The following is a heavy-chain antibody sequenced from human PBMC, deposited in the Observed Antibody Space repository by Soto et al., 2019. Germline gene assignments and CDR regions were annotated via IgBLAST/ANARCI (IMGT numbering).Heavy chain of an antibody. CDR1: GYTFTGYY. D-gene: IGHD2-15*01. CDR2: INPNSGGT. Sequence: ASVKVSCKASGYTFTGYYMHWVRQAPGQGLEWMGWINPNSGGTNYAQKFQGWVTMTRDTSISTAYMELSRLRSDDTAVYYCARCTVNCSGGSCHLVPDYGMDVWGQGTKVTVSS. J-gene: IGHJ6*02. V-gene: IGHV1-2*04. CDR3: ARCTVNCSGGSCHLVPDYGMDV.